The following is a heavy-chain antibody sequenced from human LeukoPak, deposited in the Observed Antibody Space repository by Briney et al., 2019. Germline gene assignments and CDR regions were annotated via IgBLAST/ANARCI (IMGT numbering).Heavy chain of an antibody. CDR1: GYTFTSYA. D-gene: IGHD3-9*01. Sequence: SSVKVSFKASGYTFTSYAMNWMRQPPGQGLEWMGCINTNTGNPTYAQGFTGRFVLSLDTSVSTAYLQISSLKAEDTAVYYCARAPTYYDILTGYPAYFDYWGQGTLVTVSS. V-gene: IGHV7-4-1*02. CDR2: INTNTGNP. CDR3: ARAPTYYDILTGYPAYFDY. J-gene: IGHJ4*02.